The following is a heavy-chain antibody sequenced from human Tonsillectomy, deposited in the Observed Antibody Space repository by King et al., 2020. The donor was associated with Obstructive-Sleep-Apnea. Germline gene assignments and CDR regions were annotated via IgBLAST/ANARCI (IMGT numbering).Heavy chain of an antibody. Sequence: VQLQQWGAGLLKPSETLSLTCAVYGGSFSGYYWSWIRQPPGKGLEWIGEINHSGSTNYNPSLKSRVTISVDTSKNPFSLKLSSVTAADTAVYYCASGVYWGPFDYWGQGTLVTVSS. CDR2: INHSGST. CDR3: ASGVYWGPFDY. J-gene: IGHJ4*02. CDR1: GGSFSGYY. V-gene: IGHV4-34*01. D-gene: IGHD7-27*01.